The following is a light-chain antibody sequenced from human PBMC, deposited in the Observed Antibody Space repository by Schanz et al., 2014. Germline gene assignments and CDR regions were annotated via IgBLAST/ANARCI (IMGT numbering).Light chain of an antibody. Sequence: QSVLTQPPSVSGAPGQRVTISCTGSSSNIGAGYDVHWYQQLPGTAPKLLISGNSNRPSGVPDRFSGSKSGTSASLAITGLQAEDEADYYCAAWDDSLNGHVVFGGGTKLTVL. V-gene: IGLV1-40*01. CDR2: GNS. CDR3: AAWDDSLNGHVV. CDR1: SSNIGAGYD. J-gene: IGLJ2*01.